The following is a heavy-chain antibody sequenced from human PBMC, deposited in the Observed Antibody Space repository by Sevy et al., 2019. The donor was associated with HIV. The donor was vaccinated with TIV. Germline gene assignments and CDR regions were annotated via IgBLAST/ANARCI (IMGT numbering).Heavy chain of an antibody. CDR1: GFAFSNYYA. CDR3: ARPRANYVDHYFFYAMDV. Sequence: GGSLRLSCAASGFAFSNYYAMHWVRQAPGKGLEWVALISYDGSDTYDADSVKGRFTVSRDNFKNTLFLQMNSLTTEDTAVYYCARPRANYVDHYFFYAMDVWGQGTTVTVSS. V-gene: IGHV3-30-3*01. J-gene: IGHJ6*02. CDR2: ISYDGSDT. D-gene: IGHD4-17*01.